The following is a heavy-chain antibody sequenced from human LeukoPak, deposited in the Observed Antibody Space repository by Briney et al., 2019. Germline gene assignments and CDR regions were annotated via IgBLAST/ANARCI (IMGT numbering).Heavy chain of an antibody. V-gene: IGHV4-34*01. CDR1: GGSFNGYY. CDR2: ISQSGST. D-gene: IGHD3-9*01. CDR3: ARASYYDILTGYDVGFDI. Sequence: PSETLSLTCAVYGGSFNGYYWNWIRQPPGKGLEWIGDISQSGSTTYNPSLKSRVTISVDRSKNQFSLKLSSVTAADTAVYYCARASYYDILTGYDVGFDIWGQGTMVTVSS. J-gene: IGHJ3*02.